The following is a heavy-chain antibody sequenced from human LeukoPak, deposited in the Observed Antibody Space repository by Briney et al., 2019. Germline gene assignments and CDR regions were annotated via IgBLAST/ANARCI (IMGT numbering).Heavy chain of an antibody. V-gene: IGHV3-53*04. J-gene: IGHJ3*02. D-gene: IGHD3-9*01. CDR1: GFTVSSNY. CDR3: AITYYDILTGYYDAFDI. Sequence: GGSLRLSCAASGFTVSSNYMSWVRQAPGKGLEWVSVINSGGSTYYADSVKGRFTISRHNSKNTLYLQMNSLRAEDTAVYYCAITYYDILTGYYDAFDIWGQGTMVTVSS. CDR2: INSGGST.